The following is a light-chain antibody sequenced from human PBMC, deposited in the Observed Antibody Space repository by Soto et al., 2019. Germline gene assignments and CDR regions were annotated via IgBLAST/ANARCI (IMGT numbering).Light chain of an antibody. Sequence: EIVLTQSPATLSLSPGERATLSCRASQSVGSYLAWYQQKPCQAPRLLIYDASNRATGIPARFSGSGAGTDFTLTSSSLEPEDFAVYYCQQRTNWPPLTFGGGTKVEV. CDR2: DAS. V-gene: IGKV3-11*01. J-gene: IGKJ4*01. CDR1: QSVGSY. CDR3: QQRTNWPPLT.